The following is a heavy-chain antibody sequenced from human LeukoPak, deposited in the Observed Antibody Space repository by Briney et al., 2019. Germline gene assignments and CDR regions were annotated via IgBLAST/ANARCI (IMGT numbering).Heavy chain of an antibody. CDR2: IRYDGIVK. CDR1: GFTFSSYG. CDR3: AKDPAAMENYFDY. D-gene: IGHD2-2*01. Sequence: GGSLRLSCAASGFTFSSYGMHWVRQAPGKGLEWVAFIRYDGIVKYYADSVEGRFTISRDKSKNTLYLQMNSLGAEDTAVYYCAKDPAAMENYFDYWGQGTLVTVSS. J-gene: IGHJ4*02. V-gene: IGHV3-30*02.